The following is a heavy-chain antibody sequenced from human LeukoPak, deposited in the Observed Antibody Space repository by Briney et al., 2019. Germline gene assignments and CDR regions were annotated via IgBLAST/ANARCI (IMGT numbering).Heavy chain of an antibody. CDR1: GFTFADHA. CDR3: ARDDYNTLGYNFHY. CDR2: INWDNDGI. V-gene: IGHV3-9*01. Sequence: GTSLRLSCVASGFTFADHAMHWVRRAPGQGLEWVTGINWDNDGIVYAASVRGRFTVSRDNAKNTLYLQMNRLRPEDTAFYYCARDDYNTLGYNFHYWGQGTLVTVSS. J-gene: IGHJ4*02. D-gene: IGHD1-1*01.